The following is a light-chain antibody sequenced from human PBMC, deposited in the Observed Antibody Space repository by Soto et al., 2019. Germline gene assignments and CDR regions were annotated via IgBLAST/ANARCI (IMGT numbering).Light chain of an antibody. Sequence: QSVLTQPTSASGSTGQSVTISCTGTSSDIGGYHYVSWYQQHPGKAPKLIIYEVSKRPSGVPDRFSGSKSGNTASLTVSGLQAEDEADYYCTSYAGSNNLVFAGGTKLTVL. J-gene: IGLJ3*02. CDR3: TSYAGSNNLV. V-gene: IGLV2-8*01. CDR1: SSDIGGYHY. CDR2: EVS.